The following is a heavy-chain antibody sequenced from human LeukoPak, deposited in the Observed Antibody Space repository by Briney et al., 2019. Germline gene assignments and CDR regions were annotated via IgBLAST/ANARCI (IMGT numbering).Heavy chain of an antibody. CDR2: ISHDGSDK. J-gene: IGHJ4*02. CDR3: AKGRYCSGGRCSPDLDF. CDR1: GFTFSDYV. Sequence: GGSLRLSCAASGFTFSDYVMHWVRQAPGKGLEWVAVISHDGSDKFYADSVKGRFTISRDDSKNALYLQMNSLTSEDTAVYHCAKGRYCSGGRCSPDLDFWGQGALVTVFS. V-gene: IGHV3-30*18. D-gene: IGHD2-15*01.